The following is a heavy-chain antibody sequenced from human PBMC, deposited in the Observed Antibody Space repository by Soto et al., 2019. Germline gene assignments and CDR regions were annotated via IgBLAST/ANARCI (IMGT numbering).Heavy chain of an antibody. CDR1: GGSFSGYY. J-gene: IGHJ5*02. Sequence: SETLSLTCAVYGGSFSGYYWSWIRQPPGKGLEWIGEINHSGSTNYNPSLKSRVTISVDTSKNQFSLKLSSVTAADTAVYYCARAAPGYYGSGSYRLPFDPWGQGTLVTVSS. CDR3: ARAAPGYYGSGSYRLPFDP. D-gene: IGHD3-10*01. V-gene: IGHV4-34*01. CDR2: INHSGST.